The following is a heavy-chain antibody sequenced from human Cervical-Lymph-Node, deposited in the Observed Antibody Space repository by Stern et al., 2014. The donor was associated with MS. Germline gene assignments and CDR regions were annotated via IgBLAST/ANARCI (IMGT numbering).Heavy chain of an antibody. CDR1: GYTFTGYY. V-gene: IGHV1-2*04. D-gene: IGHD2-2*01. Sequence: VQLVESGAEVKKPGASVKVSCKASGYTFTGYYMHWVRQAPGQGLEWMGWIHPNSGGTNYAQKVQGWVTMTRDTSISTAYMELSRLRSDDTAVYYCARGPRYCSSTSCYGRDFDYWGQGTLVTVSP. CDR2: IHPNSGGT. CDR3: ARGPRYCSSTSCYGRDFDY. J-gene: IGHJ4*02.